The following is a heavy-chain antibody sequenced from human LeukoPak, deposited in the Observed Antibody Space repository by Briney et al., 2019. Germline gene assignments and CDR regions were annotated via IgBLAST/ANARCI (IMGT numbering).Heavy chain of an antibody. Sequence: SETLSLTCTVSGGSISSYYWSWIRQPPGKGLEWIGYIYNSGSTQYNPSLKSRVTISVDTSKNQFSLKLNSVTAADTAVYYCARTRDYYYYMDVWGRGTTVTVSS. D-gene: IGHD2-2*01. J-gene: IGHJ6*03. CDR1: GGSISSYY. CDR2: IYNSGST. CDR3: ARTRDYYYYMDV. V-gene: IGHV4-59*01.